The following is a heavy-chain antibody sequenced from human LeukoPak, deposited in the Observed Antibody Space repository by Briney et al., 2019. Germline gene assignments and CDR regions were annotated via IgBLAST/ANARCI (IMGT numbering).Heavy chain of an antibody. Sequence: EASVKVSCTASGYTFTGYYMHWVRQAPGQGLEWMGWINPNSGNTGYAQKFQGRVTMTRNTSISTAYMELSSLRSEDTAVYYCARAFGSSWLNWFDPWGQGTLVTVSS. CDR3: ARAFGSSWLNWFDP. V-gene: IGHV1-8*02. D-gene: IGHD6-13*01. J-gene: IGHJ5*02. CDR1: GYTFTGYY. CDR2: INPNSGNT.